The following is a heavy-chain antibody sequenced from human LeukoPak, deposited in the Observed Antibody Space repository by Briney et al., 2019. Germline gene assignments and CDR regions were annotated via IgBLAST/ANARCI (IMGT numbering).Heavy chain of an antibody. V-gene: IGHV3-9*01. J-gene: IGHJ4*02. CDR3: AKESGSGYSRGFFDY. CDR2: ISWNSGSI. Sequence: GGSLRLSCAASGFTFDDYAMHWVRQAPGKGLEWVSGISWNSGSIGYADSVKGRFTISRDNAKNSLYLQMNSLRAEDTALYYCAKESGSGYSRGFFDYWGQGTLVTVSS. D-gene: IGHD3-3*01. CDR1: GFTFDDYA.